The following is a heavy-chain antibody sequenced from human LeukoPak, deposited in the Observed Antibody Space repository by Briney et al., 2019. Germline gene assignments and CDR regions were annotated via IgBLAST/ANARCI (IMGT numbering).Heavy chain of an antibody. CDR1: GGSISSSSYY. J-gene: IGHJ4*02. D-gene: IGHD6-13*01. CDR2: IYYSGST. Sequence: PSETLSLTCTVSGGSISSSSYYWGWIRQPPGKGLEWIGSIYYSGSTYYNPSLKSRVTISVDTSKNQFSLKLSSVTAADTAVYYCARRGIAAQDDYWGQGTLVTVSS. V-gene: IGHV4-39*01. CDR3: ARRGIAAQDDY.